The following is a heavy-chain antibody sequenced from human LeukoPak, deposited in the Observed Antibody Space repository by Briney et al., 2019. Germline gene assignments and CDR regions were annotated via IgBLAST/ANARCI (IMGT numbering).Heavy chain of an antibody. Sequence: PSETLSLTRAVSGGSISSSNWWSWVRQPPGKGLEWIGEIYHSGSTNYNPSLKSRVAISVDKSKNQFSLKLSSVTAADTAVYFCARASHWNQLHYFDYWGQGTLVTVSS. CDR1: GGSISSSNW. V-gene: IGHV4-4*02. CDR2: IYHSGST. CDR3: ARASHWNQLHYFDY. D-gene: IGHD1-1*01. J-gene: IGHJ4*02.